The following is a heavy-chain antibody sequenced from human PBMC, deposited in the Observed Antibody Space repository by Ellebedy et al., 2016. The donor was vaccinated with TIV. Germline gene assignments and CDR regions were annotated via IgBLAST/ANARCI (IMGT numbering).Heavy chain of an antibody. V-gene: IGHV1-18*01. CDR1: GYNFIDFINYG. Sequence: ASVKVSXKASGYNFIDFINYGISWVRQAPGQGPEWMGWVNTYSGNTASAQSFQGRVTAFAQSFQDRVTLTTDTSTNTAYMELRGLRSDDRAVYFCARDISYDTNGYTPRSFDYWGQGTLVTVSS. J-gene: IGHJ4*02. D-gene: IGHD3-22*01. CDR3: ARDISYDTNGYTPRSFDY. CDR2: VNTYSGNT.